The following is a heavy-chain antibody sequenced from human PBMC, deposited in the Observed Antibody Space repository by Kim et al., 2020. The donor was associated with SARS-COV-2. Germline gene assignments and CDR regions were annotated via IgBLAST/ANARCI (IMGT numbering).Heavy chain of an antibody. CDR1: GYIFTSYG. V-gene: IGHV1-18*01. J-gene: IGHJ6*02. Sequence: ASVKVSCKASGYIFTSYGINWVRQAPGQGLEWMGWISAYNGNTNYAQKLQGRVTMTTDTSTSTAYMELRSLRSDDTAVYYCARLLYYDFWSGYYYYGMDVWGQGTTVTVSS. CDR2: ISAYNGNT. D-gene: IGHD3-3*01. CDR3: ARLLYYDFWSGYYYYGMDV.